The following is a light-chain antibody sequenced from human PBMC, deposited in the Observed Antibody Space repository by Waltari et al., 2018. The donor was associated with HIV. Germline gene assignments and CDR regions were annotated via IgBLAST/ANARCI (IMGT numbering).Light chain of an antibody. V-gene: IGKV1-8*01. CDR1: QGIDSY. J-gene: IGKJ1*01. CDR2: AAS. Sequence: AIRMTQSPSSFPASTGDRVTITCRASQGIDSYLAWYQQKPGKAPKVLIYAASTLQSGVPSRFSGSGSGTDFTLTISNLQSEDIAIYNCQQYYEYPLTFGQGTKVEIK. CDR3: QQYYEYPLT.